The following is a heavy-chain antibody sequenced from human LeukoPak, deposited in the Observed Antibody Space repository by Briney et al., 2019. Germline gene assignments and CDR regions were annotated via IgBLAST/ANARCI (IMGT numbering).Heavy chain of an antibody. Sequence: GGSLRLSCAASGFTFSTYGMHWVRQAPGKGLEWVAVIWYDGSNKYYADSVQGRFTISRDNSKNTLYLQMNSLRVEDTAVYFCATDEFGDYYFGYWGQGTLVTVSS. CDR1: GFTFSTYG. J-gene: IGHJ4*02. V-gene: IGHV3-33*08. D-gene: IGHD4-17*01. CDR2: IWYDGSNK. CDR3: ATDEFGDYYFGY.